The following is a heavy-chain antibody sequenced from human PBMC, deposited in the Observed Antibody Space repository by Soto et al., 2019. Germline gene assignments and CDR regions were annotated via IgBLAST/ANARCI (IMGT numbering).Heavy chain of an antibody. D-gene: IGHD3-9*01. CDR2: IYYSGST. V-gene: IGHV4-30-4*01. CDR1: GGSISSGDYY. Sequence: SETLSLTCTVSGGSISSGDYYWSWIRQPPGKGLEWIGYIYYSGSTYYNPSLRSRVTISVDTSKNQFSLKLSSVTAADTAVYYCSAIDLSGSGVREVDYWGQGTLVTVSS. J-gene: IGHJ4*02. CDR3: SAIDLSGSGVREVDY.